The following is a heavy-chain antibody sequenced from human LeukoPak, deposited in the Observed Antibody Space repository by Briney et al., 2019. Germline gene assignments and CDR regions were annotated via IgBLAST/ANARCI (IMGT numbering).Heavy chain of an antibody. Sequence: SETLSLTCTVSGGSISSSSYYWGWIRQPPGKGLEWIVSIYYSGSTYYNPSLKSRVTISVDTSKNQFSLKLSSVTAADTAVYYCARQDRYYYDSSGPDYWGQGTLVTVSS. CDR3: ARQDRYYYDSSGPDY. CDR1: GGSISSSSYY. D-gene: IGHD3-22*01. J-gene: IGHJ4*02. V-gene: IGHV4-39*01. CDR2: IYYSGST.